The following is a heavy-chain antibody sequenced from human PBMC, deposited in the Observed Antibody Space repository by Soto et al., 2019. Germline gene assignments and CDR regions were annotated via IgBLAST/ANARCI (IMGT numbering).Heavy chain of an antibody. Sequence: ASVKGSCKASGYSFTNNDVSWVRQATGQGLEWMGWMNPGSGDTGYAQKFQGRVNLTRDLSMHTAYMELSSLRADDTAIYYCARMETFGSLNWFDPWGQGTLVTVSS. D-gene: IGHD3-16*01. CDR3: ARMETFGSLNWFDP. V-gene: IGHV1-8*01. J-gene: IGHJ5*02. CDR2: MNPGSGDT. CDR1: GYSFTNND.